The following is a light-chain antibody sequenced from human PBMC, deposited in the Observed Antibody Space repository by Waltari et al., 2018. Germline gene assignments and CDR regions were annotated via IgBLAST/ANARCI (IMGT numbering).Light chain of an antibody. CDR1: SGSLASYY. CDR2: DDD. V-gene: IGLV6-57*04. Sequence: NFMLTQPHSVSESPGKTVTISCPRSSGSLASYYVQWYQQRPGSAPTTVIYDDDLRPSGVPDRFSGSIDSSSNSASLTISGLKTEDEADYYCQSYDDTTNQVFGGGTKLTVL. CDR3: QSYDDTTNQV. J-gene: IGLJ2*01.